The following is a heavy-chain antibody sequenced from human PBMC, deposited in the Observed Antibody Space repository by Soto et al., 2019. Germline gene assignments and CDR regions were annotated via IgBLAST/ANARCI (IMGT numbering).Heavy chain of an antibody. D-gene: IGHD2-8*02. V-gene: IGHV1-2*02. CDR2: INPYSGGT. CDR1: GYIFKDYY. J-gene: IGHJ6*02. CDR3: ARDGQYSTGWRGLNYGMDV. Sequence: QVQLVQSGAEVKMPGASVTVSCKTSGYIFKDYYIHWVRQAPGQGLEWMGWINPYSGGTKFAEKFHGRLTVTRVASINTVYMELNRLTSDDTAVYHCARDGQYSTGWRGLNYGMDVWGQGATVTVSS.